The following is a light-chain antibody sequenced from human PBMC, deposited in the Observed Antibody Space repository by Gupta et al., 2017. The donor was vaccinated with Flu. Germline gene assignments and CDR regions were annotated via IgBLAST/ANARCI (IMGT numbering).Light chain of an antibody. CDR1: ISNIGNNF. CDR3: GTGESSRRGV. CDR2: END. V-gene: IGLV1-51*01. J-gene: IGLJ3*02. Sequence: QKVTTSCSGSISNIGNNFVSWYQQLPGTAHKLLIYENDKRPAGIPDRFSGSKSGTAATLAITGLKKGDEADYYCGTGESSRRGVFGGGTKLTVL.